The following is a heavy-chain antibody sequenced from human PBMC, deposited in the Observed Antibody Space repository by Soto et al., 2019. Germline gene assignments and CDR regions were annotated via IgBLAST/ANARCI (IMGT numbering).Heavy chain of an antibody. CDR1: GGTFSSYT. V-gene: IGHV1-69*02. CDR2: IIPILGIA. CDR3: ARVRERDYYYYYMDV. J-gene: IGHJ6*03. Sequence: SVKVSCKASGGTFSSYTISWVRQAPGQGLEWMGRIIPILGIANYAQKFQGRVTITADKSTSAAYMELSSLRSEDTAVYYCARVRERDYYYYYMDVWGKGTTVTVSS.